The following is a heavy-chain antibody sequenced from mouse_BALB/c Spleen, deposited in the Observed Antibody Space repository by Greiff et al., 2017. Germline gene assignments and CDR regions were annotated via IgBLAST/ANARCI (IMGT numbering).Heavy chain of an antibody. V-gene: IGHV3-2*02. D-gene: IGHD1-1*01. Sequence: VQLQQSGPGLVKPSQSLSLTCTVTGYSITSDYAWNWLRQFPGNKLGWMGYISYSGSTSYNPSLKSRISITRDTSKNQFFLQLNSVTTEDTATYYCARDYYGSSYGYFDVWGAGTTVTVSS. CDR1: GYSITSDYA. CDR2: ISYSGST. CDR3: ARDYYGSSYGYFDV. J-gene: IGHJ1*01.